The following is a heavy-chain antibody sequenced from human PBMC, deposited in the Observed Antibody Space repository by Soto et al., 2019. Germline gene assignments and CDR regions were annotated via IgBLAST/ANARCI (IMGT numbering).Heavy chain of an antibody. Sequence: GGSLRLSCAASGFTFSSYAMHWVRQAPGKGLEWVAVISYDGSNKYYADSVKGRFTISRDNSKNTLYLQMNSLRAEDTAVYYCAREIRITMVRGVIMGSPWFDPWGQGTLVTVSS. J-gene: IGHJ5*02. D-gene: IGHD3-10*01. CDR3: AREIRITMVRGVIMGSPWFDP. CDR1: GFTFSSYA. CDR2: ISYDGSNK. V-gene: IGHV3-30-3*01.